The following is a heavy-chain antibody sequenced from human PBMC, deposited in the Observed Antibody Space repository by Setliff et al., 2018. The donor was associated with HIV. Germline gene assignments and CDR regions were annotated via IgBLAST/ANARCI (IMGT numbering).Heavy chain of an antibody. V-gene: IGHV5-51*01. Sequence: PGESPKISCKGSGYSFTNYWVGWVRQMPGRGLEWMGIIYPIDSDTKYSPSFWGRVTISVDKSTNTAYLHWNSLRPADTAMYYCGRSGKSGELYAYWGQGTPVTVSS. J-gene: IGHJ4*02. CDR1: GYSFTNYW. CDR2: IYPIDSDT. D-gene: IGHD3-10*01. CDR3: GRSGKSGELYAY.